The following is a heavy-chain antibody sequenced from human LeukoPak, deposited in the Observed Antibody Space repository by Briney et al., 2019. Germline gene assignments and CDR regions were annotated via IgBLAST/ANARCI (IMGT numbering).Heavy chain of an antibody. V-gene: IGHV3-30-3*01. D-gene: IGHD3-22*01. Sequence: GRSLRLSCAASGFTFSSYAMHWVRQAPGKGLEWMAVISYDGSNKYYADSVKGRFTISRDNSKNTLYLQMNGLRAEDTAVYYCAKGGYYYDSSGSLRAWGQGTLVTVSS. J-gene: IGHJ5*02. CDR2: ISYDGSNK. CDR1: GFTFSSYA. CDR3: AKGGYYYDSSGSLRA.